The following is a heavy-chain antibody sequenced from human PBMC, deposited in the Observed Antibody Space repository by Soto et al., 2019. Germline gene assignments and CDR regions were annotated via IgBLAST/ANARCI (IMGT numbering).Heavy chain of an antibody. Sequence: PGWSLRLSCAASGFTFSSYGMHWVRQAPGKGLEWVAVISYDGSNKYYADSVKGRFTISRDNSKNTLYLQMNSLRAEDTAVYYCAKHYDFWSGDYWKATDPYFVYWGQGTLVTVSS. V-gene: IGHV3-30*18. CDR2: ISYDGSNK. CDR3: AKHYDFWSGDYWKATDPYFVY. J-gene: IGHJ4*02. D-gene: IGHD3-3*01. CDR1: GFTFSSYG.